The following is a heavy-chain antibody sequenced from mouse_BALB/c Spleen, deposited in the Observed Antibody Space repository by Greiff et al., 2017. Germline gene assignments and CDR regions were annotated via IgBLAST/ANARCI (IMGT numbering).Heavy chain of an antibody. CDR1: GYTFTSYY. V-gene: IGHV1S81*02. J-gene: IGHJ2*01. D-gene: IGHD1-1*01. CDR2: INPSNGGT. CDR3: TRIYGSSPFDY. Sequence: QVQLQQSGAELVKPGASVKLSCKASGYTFTSYYMYWVKQRPGQGLEWIGEINPSNGGTNFNEKFKSKATLTVDKSSSTAYMQLSSLTSEDSAVYYCTRIYGSSPFDYWGQGTTRTVSS.